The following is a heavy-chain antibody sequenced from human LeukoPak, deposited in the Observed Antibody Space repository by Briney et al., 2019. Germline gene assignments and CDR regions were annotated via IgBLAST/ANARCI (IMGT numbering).Heavy chain of an antibody. CDR2: ISGSAHKI. J-gene: IGHJ4*02. Sequence: GSLRLSCVASGITFSNYAVSWVRQAPEKGLDWVSVISGSAHKIRYADSVKGRFTISRDNSENIVCLQMNNLRVEDTAVYYYAGRPTGYSSGYIHWGQGTLVTVSS. D-gene: IGHD5-18*01. CDR3: AGRPTGYSSGYIH. V-gene: IGHV3-23*01. CDR1: GITFSNYA.